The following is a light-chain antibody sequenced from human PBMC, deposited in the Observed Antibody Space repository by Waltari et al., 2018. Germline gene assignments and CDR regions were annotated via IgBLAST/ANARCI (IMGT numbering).Light chain of an antibody. CDR1: SGSIDTTY. Sequence: KFMLTQPHSVSESPGKTVTISCTGSSGSIDTTYVQWYPQRPGSAPRTVIYDDNQRPSGVPDRFSGSIDSSSNSASLTISGLKTEDEADYYCQSSDSSTGVVFGGGTKLTVL. V-gene: IGLV6-57*02. CDR3: QSSDSSTGVV. CDR2: DDN. J-gene: IGLJ2*01.